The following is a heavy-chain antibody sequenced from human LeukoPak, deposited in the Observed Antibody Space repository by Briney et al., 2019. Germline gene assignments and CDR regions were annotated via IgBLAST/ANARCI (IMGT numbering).Heavy chain of an antibody. V-gene: IGHV3-21*01. CDR1: GFTFSRYS. Sequence: PGGSLRLSCAASGFTFSRYSMNWVRQAPGKGLEWVSSISSSSSYIYYADSVKGRFTISRDNAKNSLYLQMNSLRAEDTAVYYCAREGWVMAAAGRGAFDIWGQGTMVTVSS. D-gene: IGHD6-13*01. CDR3: AREGWVMAAAGRGAFDI. J-gene: IGHJ3*02. CDR2: ISSSSSYI.